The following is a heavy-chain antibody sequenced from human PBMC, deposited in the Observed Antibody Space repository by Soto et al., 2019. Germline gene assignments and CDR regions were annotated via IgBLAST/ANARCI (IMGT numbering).Heavy chain of an antibody. Sequence: ASVKVSCKASGYTFTSYAMHWVRQAPGQRLEWMGWINAGNGNTKYSQKFQGRVTITRDTSASTAYMELSSLRSEDTAVYYCARALLTVVAATLDAFDIWGQGTMVTVSS. CDR1: GYTFTSYA. D-gene: IGHD2-15*01. CDR2: INAGNGNT. CDR3: ARALLTVVAATLDAFDI. J-gene: IGHJ3*02. V-gene: IGHV1-3*01.